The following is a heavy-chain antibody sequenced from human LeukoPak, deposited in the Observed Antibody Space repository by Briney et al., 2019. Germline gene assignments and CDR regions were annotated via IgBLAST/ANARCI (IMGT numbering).Heavy chain of an antibody. V-gene: IGHV3-23*01. CDR3: AKDSMATAGATVDYFDY. D-gene: IGHD1-26*01. J-gene: IGHJ4*02. CDR2: ISGSGGST. Sequence: GGSLRLSCAASGFTFSSYAMSWVRQAPGKGLEWVSAISGSGGSTYYADSVKGRFTISRDNSKNTLYLQMNSLRAEDTAVYYCAKDSMATAGATVDYFDYWGQGTLVTVSS. CDR1: GFTFSSYA.